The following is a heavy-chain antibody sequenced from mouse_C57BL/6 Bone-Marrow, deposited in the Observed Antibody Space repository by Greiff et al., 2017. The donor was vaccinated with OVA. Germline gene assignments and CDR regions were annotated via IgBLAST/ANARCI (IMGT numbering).Heavy chain of an antibody. J-gene: IGHJ1*03. V-gene: IGHV1-72*01. CDR1: GYTFTSYW. CDR2: IDPNSGGT. Sequence: QVHVQQPGAELVKPGASVKLSCKASGYTFTSYWMHWVKQRPGRGLEWIGRIDPNSGGTKYNEKFKSKATLTVDKPSSTAYMQISSLTSEDSAGYYCAREDWDGDWYFDVWGTGTTVTVSS. D-gene: IGHD4-1*01. CDR3: AREDWDGDWYFDV.